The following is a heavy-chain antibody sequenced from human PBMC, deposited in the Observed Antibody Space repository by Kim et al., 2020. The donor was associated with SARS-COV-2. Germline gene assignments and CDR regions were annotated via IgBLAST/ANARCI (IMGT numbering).Heavy chain of an antibody. CDR2: IYYSGST. CDR3: ARQLLHPASEYYYYYGMDV. D-gene: IGHD3-22*01. J-gene: IGHJ6*02. Sequence: SETLSLTCTVSGGSISSSSYYWGWIRQPPGKGLEWIGSIYYSGSTYYNPSLKSRVTISVDTSKNQFSLKLSSVTAADTAVYYCARQLLHPASEYYYYYGMDVWGQGTTVTVSS. V-gene: IGHV4-39*01. CDR1: GGSISSSSYY.